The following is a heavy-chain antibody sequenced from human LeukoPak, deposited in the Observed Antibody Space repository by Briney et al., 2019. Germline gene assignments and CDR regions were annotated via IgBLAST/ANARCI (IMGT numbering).Heavy chain of an antibody. D-gene: IGHD4-17*01. CDR3: AKSLLRGDYDRLTDY. CDR2: IGPSGANT. J-gene: IGHJ4*02. CDR1: GFTFNIHG. Sequence: GGSLRLSCAASGFTFNIHGMNWVRQAPGKGLEWVSGIGPSGANTYYADSVKGRFTISRDNSQNTVSLQINSLRAEDTAVYYYAKSLLRGDYDRLTDYWGQGTLVTVSS. V-gene: IGHV3-23*01.